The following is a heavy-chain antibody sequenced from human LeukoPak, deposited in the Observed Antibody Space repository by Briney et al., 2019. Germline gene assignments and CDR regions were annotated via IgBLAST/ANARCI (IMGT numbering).Heavy chain of an antibody. Sequence: ASVKVSCKASGYTFTSYGISWVRQAPGQGPEWMGWISPYNGNTNYAQKLQGRATMTTDTSTSTAYMELRSLRSDDTAVYYCARRFYGSGTYYHFDYWGQGTLVTVSS. CDR2: ISPYNGNT. J-gene: IGHJ4*02. CDR3: ARRFYGSGTYYHFDY. D-gene: IGHD3-10*01. CDR1: GYTFTSYG. V-gene: IGHV1-18*01.